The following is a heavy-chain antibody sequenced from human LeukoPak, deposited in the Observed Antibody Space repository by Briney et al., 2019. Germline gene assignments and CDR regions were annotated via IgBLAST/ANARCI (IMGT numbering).Heavy chain of an antibody. CDR1: GFTFDNYG. V-gene: IGHV3-23*01. J-gene: IGHJ3*02. D-gene: IGHD2-2*03. Sequence: PGESLTLTCAVSGFTFDNYGIGWLRQAPGKGLEWVSGISGSGGRTYYADSVKGRFTICRDNSKNILFLQLNSVGVEDTGTYYCAIPTCSGSGYCSTSDPFHTWGQGTMVTVSS. CDR3: AIPTCSGSGYCSTSDPFHT. CDR2: ISGSGGRT.